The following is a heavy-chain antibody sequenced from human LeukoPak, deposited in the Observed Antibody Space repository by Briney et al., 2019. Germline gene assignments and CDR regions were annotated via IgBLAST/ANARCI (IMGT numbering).Heavy chain of an antibody. V-gene: IGHV3-21*01. CDR1: GFTFSSYS. Sequence: NPGGSLRLSCAASGFTFSSYSMNWVRQAPGKGLEWVSSISSSSSYIYYADSVKGRFTISRDNAKNSLYLQMNSLRAEDTAVYYCAREQPYYYDSSGYYWYWGQGTLVTVSS. CDR3: AREQPYYYDSSGYYWY. CDR2: ISSSSSYI. D-gene: IGHD3-22*01. J-gene: IGHJ4*02.